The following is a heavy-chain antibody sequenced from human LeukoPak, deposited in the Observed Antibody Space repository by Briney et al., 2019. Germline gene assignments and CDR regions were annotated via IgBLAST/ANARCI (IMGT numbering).Heavy chain of an antibody. CDR3: ARVGTRTGYYNIFDY. CDR2: IYYNGST. J-gene: IGHJ4*02. D-gene: IGHD1-26*01. Sequence: PSETLSLTCTVSGGSISGFFWSWIRQPPGKGLEWIGYIYYNGSTKYSPSLKSRLTISIDTSRNQFSLKLTSVTAADTAVYYCARVGTRTGYYNIFDYWGQGTLVTVSS. CDR1: GGSISGFF. V-gene: IGHV4-59*01.